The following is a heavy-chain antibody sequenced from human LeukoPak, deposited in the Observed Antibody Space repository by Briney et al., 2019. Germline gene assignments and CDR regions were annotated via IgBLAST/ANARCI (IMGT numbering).Heavy chain of an antibody. CDR3: ATGGSTSLTYYYYYMDV. Sequence: ASVKVSCKVSGYTLTELSMPWVRQAPGKGLEWMGGFDPEDGETIYAQKFQGRVTMTEDTSTDTAYMELSSLRSEDTAVYYCATGGSTSLTYYYYYMDVWGKGTTVTVSS. D-gene: IGHD2-2*01. CDR1: GYTLTELS. CDR2: FDPEDGET. J-gene: IGHJ6*03. V-gene: IGHV1-24*01.